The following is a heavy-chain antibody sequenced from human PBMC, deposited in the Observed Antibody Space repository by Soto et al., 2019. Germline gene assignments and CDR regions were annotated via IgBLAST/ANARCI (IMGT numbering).Heavy chain of an antibody. Sequence: QVQLQESGPGLVKPSQTLSLTCTVSGGSISSGDYYWSWIRQPPGKGLEWIGHIYYSGSTYYNPSLKSRVTISVDTSKNHFSLKLRSVTAADTAVYYCATIKLGSNRLDYWGQGTLVTVSS. J-gene: IGHJ4*02. CDR2: IYYSGST. CDR3: ATIKLGSNRLDY. D-gene: IGHD3-10*01. CDR1: GGSISSGDYY. V-gene: IGHV4-30-4*01.